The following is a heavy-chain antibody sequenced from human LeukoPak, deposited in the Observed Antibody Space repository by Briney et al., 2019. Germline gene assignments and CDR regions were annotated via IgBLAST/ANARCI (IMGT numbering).Heavy chain of an antibody. J-gene: IGHJ4*02. CDR1: GGSISSGGYS. V-gene: IGHV4-30-2*01. CDR3: AREKWELLDY. CDR2: IYHSGST. Sequence: PSETLSLTCAVSGGSISSGGYSWSWIRQPPGKGLEWIGYIYHSGSTYYNPSLKSRVTISVDTSKNQFSLKLSSVTAADTAVYYCAREKWELLDYWGQGTLVTVSS. D-gene: IGHD1-26*01.